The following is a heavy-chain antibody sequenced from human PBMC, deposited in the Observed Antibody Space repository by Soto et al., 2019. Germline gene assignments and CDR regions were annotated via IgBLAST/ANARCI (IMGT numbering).Heavy chain of an antibody. CDR2: INQSGST. D-gene: IGHD6-19*01. J-gene: IGHJ5*02. V-gene: IGHV4-34*01. CDR1: GESFSGYY. Sequence: QVQLQQWGAGLLKPSETLSLTCAVYGESFSGYYWSWIRQPPGKGLECIGEINQSGSTNYNPSLKSRVTISIDTSKNQFSLKLSSVTAADTGVYYCARGIAVAGNGAWFDPWGQGTLVTVSS. CDR3: ARGIAVAGNGAWFDP.